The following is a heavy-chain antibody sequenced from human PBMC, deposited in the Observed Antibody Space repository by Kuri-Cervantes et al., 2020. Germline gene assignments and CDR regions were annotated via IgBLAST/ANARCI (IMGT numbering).Heavy chain of an antibody. V-gene: IGHV3-30-3*01. D-gene: IGHD5-18*01. J-gene: IGHJ6*02. CDR2: ISYDGSNK. CDR1: GFTFSSYA. Sequence: LSLTCAASGFTFSSYAMHWVRQAPGKGLEWVAVISYDGSNKYYADSVKGRFTISRDNSKNTLYLQMSSLRAEDTAVYYCARGLGMDTAMVTWFNYYYYGMDVWGQGTTVTVSS. CDR3: ARGLGMDTAMVTWFNYYYYGMDV.